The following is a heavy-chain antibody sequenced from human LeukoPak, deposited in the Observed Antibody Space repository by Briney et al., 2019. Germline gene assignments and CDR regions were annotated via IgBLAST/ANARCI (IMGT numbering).Heavy chain of an antibody. CDR1: GGSFSTYY. J-gene: IGHJ3*02. Sequence: PSETLSLTCTVSGGSFSTYYWSWIRQPAGKGLEWIGRIYTSGSTNYNPSLKSRVTMSVDTSKNQFSLKLSSVTAADTAVYYCARDEASHYYDSSGYYNDAFDIWGQGTMVTVSS. D-gene: IGHD3-22*01. V-gene: IGHV4-4*07. CDR2: IYTSGST. CDR3: ARDEASHYYDSSGYYNDAFDI.